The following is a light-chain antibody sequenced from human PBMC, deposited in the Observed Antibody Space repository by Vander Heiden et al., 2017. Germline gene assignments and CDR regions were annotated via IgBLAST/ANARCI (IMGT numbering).Light chain of an antibody. CDR1: QSISTW. J-gene: IGKJ2*01. CDR3: QQYNTAPYT. CDR2: TAS. Sequence: DIEMTQSPCTLSVSVGDRVTITCRASQSISTWLAWYQQKPGKPPKLLIYTASSLQSGVPSTFSGSGSGTEFSLTISSLQPDDFATYYCQQYNTAPYTFGQGTNLQI. V-gene: IGKV1-5*03.